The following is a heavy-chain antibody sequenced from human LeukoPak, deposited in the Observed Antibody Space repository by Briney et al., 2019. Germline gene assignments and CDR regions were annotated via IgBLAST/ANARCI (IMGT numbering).Heavy chain of an antibody. CDR2: IYPGDSDT. CDR3: ARHSPLGVARPGCYYGMDV. V-gene: IGHV5-51*01. CDR1: GYSFTSYW. D-gene: IGHD6-19*01. J-gene: IGHJ6*02. Sequence: GESLKISCKGSGYSFTSYWIGWVRQMPGKGLEWMGIIYPGDSDTRYSPSFQGQVTISADKSISTAYLQWSSLKASDTAMYYCARHSPLGVARPGCYYGMDVWGQGTTVTVSS.